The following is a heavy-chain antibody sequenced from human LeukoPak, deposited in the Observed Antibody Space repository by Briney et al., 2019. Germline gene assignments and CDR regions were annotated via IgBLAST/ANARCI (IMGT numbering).Heavy chain of an antibody. D-gene: IGHD5-12*01. Sequence: ASVKVSCKASGYTFSNYDINWVRQAPAQGLEGMGWMNPNSGNTGSAQKFQGRVTMTRSTSISTAYMELTSLRSEDTAVYYCASPTKQDTVVDQYSGSTRHYYGMDVWGQGTTVIVSS. CDR2: MNPNSGNT. CDR3: ASPTKQDTVVDQYSGSTRHYYGMDV. J-gene: IGHJ6*02. V-gene: IGHV1-8*01. CDR1: GYTFSNYD.